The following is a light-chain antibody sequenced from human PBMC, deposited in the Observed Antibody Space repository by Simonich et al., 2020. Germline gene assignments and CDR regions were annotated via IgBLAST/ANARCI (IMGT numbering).Light chain of an antibody. V-gene: IGLV2-8*01. CDR3: CSYAGSSTVV. Sequence: QSVLTKPPSASGSPGQSVTISCTGTSSDVGGYNYVSWYQQHPGKAPKLMIYEVSKRPSGVPDRFSGSKSGNTASLTISGLQAEDEADYYCCSYAGSSTVVFGGGTKLTVL. CDR2: EVS. CDR1: SSDVGGYNY. J-gene: IGLJ2*01.